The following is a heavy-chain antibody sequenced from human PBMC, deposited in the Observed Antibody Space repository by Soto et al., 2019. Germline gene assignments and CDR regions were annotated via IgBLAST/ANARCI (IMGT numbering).Heavy chain of an antibody. CDR1: GFTFSTYW. CDR3: VCGGNFFVY. V-gene: IGHV3-7*01. Sequence: EVQLVESGGGLVQPGGSLRLPCAASGFTFSTYWMTWVRQPPGKRLEWVASINQDGSERYYVDSVRGRFTISRDNAQHALYLQMNSLRAEDTAVYYCVCGGNFFVYWGQGTLVTVSP. D-gene: IGHD3-16*01. J-gene: IGHJ4*02. CDR2: INQDGSER.